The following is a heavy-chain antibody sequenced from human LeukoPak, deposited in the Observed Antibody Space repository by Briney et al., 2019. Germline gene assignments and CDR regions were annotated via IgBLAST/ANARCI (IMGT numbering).Heavy chain of an antibody. V-gene: IGHV3-48*02. J-gene: IGHJ4*02. D-gene: IGHD1-1*01. CDR2: ISGSTI. CDR3: ARDHNWAFDS. CDR1: GFPFSDYS. Sequence: GSLRLSCAASGFPFSDYSLNWVRQAPGKGLEWVSYISGSTIYYADSVKGRFTISRDNARNSLYLQMNSLRDEDTAVYYCARDHNWAFDSWGQGTLVTVSS.